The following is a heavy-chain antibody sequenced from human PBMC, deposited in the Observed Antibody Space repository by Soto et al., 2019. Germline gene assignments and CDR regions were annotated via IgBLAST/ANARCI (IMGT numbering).Heavy chain of an antibody. CDR3: ARASVGPPGGGSWIMPFDY. CDR1: GGSISNYY. CDR2: IYTGGST. V-gene: IGHV4-4*07. Sequence: SETLSLTCTVSGGSISNYYWSWIRQPAGKGLEWIGRIYTGGSTNYNPSLKSRVTMSTDTSKNQFSLRLTSVTAADTAVYYCARASVGPPGGGSWIMPFDYWGQGALVTVSS. D-gene: IGHD2-15*01. J-gene: IGHJ4*02.